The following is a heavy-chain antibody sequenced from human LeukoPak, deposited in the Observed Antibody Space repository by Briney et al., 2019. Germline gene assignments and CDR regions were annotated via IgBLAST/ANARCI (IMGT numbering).Heavy chain of an antibody. CDR2: IRYDGSNE. CDR3: AKDYSSSWYGFDY. D-gene: IGHD6-13*01. CDR1: GFTFSSYA. J-gene: IGHJ4*02. Sequence: GGSLRLSCAASGFTFSSYAMHWVRQAPGKGLEWVAFIRYDGSNEYYADSVKGRFTISRDNPKNTLYLQMNSLKAEDTAVYYCAKDYSSSWYGFDYWGQGTLVTVSS. V-gene: IGHV3-30*02.